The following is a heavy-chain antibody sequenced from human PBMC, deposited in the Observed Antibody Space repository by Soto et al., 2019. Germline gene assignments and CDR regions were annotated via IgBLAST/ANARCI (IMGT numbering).Heavy chain of an antibody. J-gene: IGHJ4*02. V-gene: IGHV3-23*01. CDR2: ISENIAYT. CDR1: GFAFSDSA. CDR3: AKGGHMSFFDY. Sequence: PGGSLRLSCVASGFAFSDSAMRWVRQAPGKGPEWVSTISENIAYTYYADSVKGRFSISRDNSKDTFYLIMKSLRVEDTAVYYCAKGGHMSFFDYWGQGTPVTVSS.